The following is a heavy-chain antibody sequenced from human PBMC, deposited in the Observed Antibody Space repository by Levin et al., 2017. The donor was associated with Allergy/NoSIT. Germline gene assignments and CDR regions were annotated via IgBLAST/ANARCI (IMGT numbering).Heavy chain of an antibody. V-gene: IGHV4-59*08. CDR1: GGSISSYY. D-gene: IGHD1-26*01. J-gene: IGHJ4*02. Sequence: PGGSLRLSCTVSGGSISSYYWSWIRQPPGKGLEWIGYIFYRGTANYNPSLKSRVTISVDTSKSQFSLRLSSVTAADTAVYFCASGPDSGSHDFWGQGSLVTVSS. CDR3: ASGPDSGSHDF. CDR2: IFYRGTA.